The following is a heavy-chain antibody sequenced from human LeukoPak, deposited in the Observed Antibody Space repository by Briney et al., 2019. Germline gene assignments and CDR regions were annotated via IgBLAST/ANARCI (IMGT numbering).Heavy chain of an antibody. Sequence: SETLSLTCTVSTGSISSYFWSWIRQPPGKGLEWIGYIYSNGNTNYNPSLKSRVTISVDTSKNQFSLKLSSVTAADTAVYYCARLPDYYYYYMDVWGKGTTVTVSS. CDR2: IYSNGNT. CDR3: ARLPDYYYYYMDV. J-gene: IGHJ6*03. CDR1: TGSISSYF. V-gene: IGHV4-4*09.